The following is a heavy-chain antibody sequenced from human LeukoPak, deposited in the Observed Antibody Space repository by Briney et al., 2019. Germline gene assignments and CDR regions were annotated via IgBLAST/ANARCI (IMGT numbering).Heavy chain of an antibody. D-gene: IGHD3-16*01. Sequence: PGGSLRLSCAASGFTFSSYSMNWVRQAPGKGLEWVANIKQDGSEKYYVDSVKGRFTISRDNAKNSLYLQMNSLRAEDTAVYYCARVVADWELCVWGQGTLVTVSS. CDR3: ARVVADWELCV. CDR2: IKQDGSEK. J-gene: IGHJ4*02. V-gene: IGHV3-7*01. CDR1: GFTFSSYS.